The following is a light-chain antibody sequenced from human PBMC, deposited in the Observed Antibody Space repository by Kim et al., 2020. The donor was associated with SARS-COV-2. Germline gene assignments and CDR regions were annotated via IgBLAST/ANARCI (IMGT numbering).Light chain of an antibody. V-gene: IGKV3-15*01. Sequence: CVSQGETATRAGRASERVSSNLAWYQQKPGQAPRPLISGASTRATGNPARFSGSGSGTEFTLTISSLQSEEFAVYYCQQDNDWLTFGGGTKVDIK. CDR2: GAS. J-gene: IGKJ4*01. CDR1: ERVSSN. CDR3: QQDNDWLT.